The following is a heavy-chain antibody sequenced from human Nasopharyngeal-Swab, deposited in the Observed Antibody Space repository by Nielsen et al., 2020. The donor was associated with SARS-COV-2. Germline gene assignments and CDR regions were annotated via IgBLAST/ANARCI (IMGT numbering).Heavy chain of an antibody. J-gene: IGHJ4*02. CDR1: DYSISSYY. Sequence: SETLSLTCTVSDYSISSYYWTWIRQPPGKGLEWIGYIYYSGSTNYNPSLESRVTISVDTSKNQFSLKLSSVTAADTAVYYCARILTIFGVVASYYFDYWGQGTLVTVSS. D-gene: IGHD3-3*01. V-gene: IGHV4-59*13. CDR3: ARILTIFGVVASYYFDY. CDR2: IYYSGST.